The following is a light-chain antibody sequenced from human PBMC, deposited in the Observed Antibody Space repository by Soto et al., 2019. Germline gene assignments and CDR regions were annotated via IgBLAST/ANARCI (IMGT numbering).Light chain of an antibody. Sequence: DLQMTQSPSSLSASVGDRVTITCRASQSISNYLNWYQQKPGKAPKLLIYAASSLPSGVPSRFSGSGSGIDFSLTIRSLQPEDFGIYYCQQSNRIPYTFGQGTKLEIK. V-gene: IGKV1-39*01. J-gene: IGKJ2*01. CDR2: AAS. CDR1: QSISNY. CDR3: QQSNRIPYT.